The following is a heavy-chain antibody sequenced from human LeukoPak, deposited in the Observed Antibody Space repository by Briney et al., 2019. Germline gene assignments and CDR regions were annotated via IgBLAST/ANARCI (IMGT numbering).Heavy chain of an antibody. CDR1: GFTFSSYA. CDR2: ISYDGSNK. J-gene: IGHJ3*02. D-gene: IGHD5-12*01. Sequence: GGSLRLSCAASGFTFSSYATHWVRQAPGKGLEWVAVISYDGSNKYYADSVKGRFTISRDNSKNTLYLQMNSLRAEDTAVYYCARVASGYDSVDAFDIWGQGTMVTVSS. CDR3: ARVASGYDSVDAFDI. V-gene: IGHV3-30*04.